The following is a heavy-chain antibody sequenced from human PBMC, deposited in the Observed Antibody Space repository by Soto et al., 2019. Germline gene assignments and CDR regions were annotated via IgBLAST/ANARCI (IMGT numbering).Heavy chain of an antibody. CDR2: IKSKTDGGTT. V-gene: IGHV3-15*01. CDR1: GFTFSNAW. J-gene: IGHJ6*02. CDR3: TTRHMYSSSPWGVYYYGMDV. D-gene: IGHD6-6*01. Sequence: LRLSCAASGFTFSNAWMSWVRQAPGKGLEWVGRIKSKTDGGTTDYAAPVKGRFTISRDDSKNTLYLQMNSLKTEDTAVYYCTTRHMYSSSPWGVYYYGMDVWGQGTTVTVSS.